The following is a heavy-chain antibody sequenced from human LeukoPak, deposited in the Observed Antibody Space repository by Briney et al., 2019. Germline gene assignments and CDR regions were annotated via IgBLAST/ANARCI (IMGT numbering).Heavy chain of an antibody. CDR3: TNSDDYGDY. V-gene: IGHV3-30*04. CDR1: GFIFGDYA. Sequence: PGGSLRLSCAASGFIFGDYAMHWVRQAPSKGLEWVAAIAFDDTDRYYIDSVKGRFTISRDDSKNTLYLHMTSLRAEDTAVYYCTNSDDYGDYWGQGTLVTVSS. J-gene: IGHJ4*02. CDR2: IAFDDTDR.